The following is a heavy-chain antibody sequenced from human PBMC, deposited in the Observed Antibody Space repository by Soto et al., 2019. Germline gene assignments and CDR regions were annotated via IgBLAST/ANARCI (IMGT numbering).Heavy chain of an antibody. D-gene: IGHD4-17*01. CDR1: GYTFTSYG. Sequence: ASVKVSCKASGYTFTSYGISWVRQAPGQGLEWMGWISAYNGNTNYAQKLQGRVTMTTDTSTSTAYMELRSLRSDDTAVYYCAREDVHRNPDYGDFGWFDPWGQGTLVTVSS. V-gene: IGHV1-18*01. CDR3: AREDVHRNPDYGDFGWFDP. CDR2: ISAYNGNT. J-gene: IGHJ5*02.